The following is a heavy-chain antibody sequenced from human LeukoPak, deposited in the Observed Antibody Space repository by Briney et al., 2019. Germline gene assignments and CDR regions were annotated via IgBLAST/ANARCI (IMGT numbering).Heavy chain of an antibody. CDR2: IYPGDSDT. CDR3: ARLYYGSGSYYRRASKLGYHFDY. V-gene: IGHV5-51*01. Sequence: HGESLKISCKGSGYSFTSYWIGWVRQMPGKGLEWMGIIYPGDSDTRYSPSFQGQVTISADKSISTAYLQWSSLKASDTAMYYCARLYYGSGSYYRRASKLGYHFDYWGQGTLVTVSS. CDR1: GYSFTSYW. D-gene: IGHD3-10*01. J-gene: IGHJ4*02.